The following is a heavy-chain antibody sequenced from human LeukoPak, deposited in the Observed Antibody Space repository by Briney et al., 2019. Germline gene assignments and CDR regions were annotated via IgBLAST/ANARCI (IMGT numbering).Heavy chain of an antibody. CDR3: ARRVGVVVPAAMTRGNAFDI. CDR2: IYYSGST. D-gene: IGHD2-2*01. V-gene: IGHV4-31*03. J-gene: IGHJ3*02. Sequence: SETLSLTCTVSGGSISSGGYYWSWIRQHPGKGLEWIGYIYYSGSTYYNPSLKSRVTISVDTSKNQFSLKLSSVTAADTAVYYCARRVGVVVPAAMTRGNAFDIWGQGTMVTVSS. CDR1: GGSISSGGYY.